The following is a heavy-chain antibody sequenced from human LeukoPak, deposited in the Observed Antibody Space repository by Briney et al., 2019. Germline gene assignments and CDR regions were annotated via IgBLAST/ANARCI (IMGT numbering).Heavy chain of an antibody. CDR2: IYYSGST. D-gene: IGHD4-17*01. Sequence: SETLSLTCTVSGGSISSYYWSWIRQPPGKGLEWIGYIYYSGSTNYNPSLKSRVTISVDTSKNQFSLKLSSVTAADTAVYYCARVTPSGYGDYVPLDSWGQGTLVTVSS. CDR1: GGSISSYY. CDR3: ARVTPSGYGDYVPLDS. V-gene: IGHV4-59*01. J-gene: IGHJ4*02.